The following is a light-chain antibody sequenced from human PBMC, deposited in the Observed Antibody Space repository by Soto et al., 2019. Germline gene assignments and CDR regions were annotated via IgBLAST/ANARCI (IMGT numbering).Light chain of an antibody. Sequence: QSVLAQPPSVSGARGQRVTMSCTGSSSNNGAGYDVHWYQQLPGTAPKLLIYGNSNRPSGVPDRFSGSKSGTSASLAITGLQAEDEADYYCQSYDSSLSGHVVFGGGTKLTVL. CDR3: QSYDSSLSGHVV. V-gene: IGLV1-40*01. CDR1: SSNNGAGYD. J-gene: IGLJ2*01. CDR2: GNS.